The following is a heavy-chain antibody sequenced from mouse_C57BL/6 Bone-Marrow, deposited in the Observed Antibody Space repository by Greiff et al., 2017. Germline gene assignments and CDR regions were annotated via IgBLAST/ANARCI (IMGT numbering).Heavy chain of an antibody. CDR2: ISDGGSYT. V-gene: IGHV5-4*01. Sequence: EVKLVDSGGGLVKPGGSLKLSCAASGFTFSSYAMSWVRQTPEKRLEWVATISDGGSYTYYPDNVKGRFTISRDNAKNNLYLQMSHLKSEDTAMYYCARDLYGNSWYFDVWGTGTTVTVSS. CDR3: ARDLYGNSWYFDV. D-gene: IGHD2-1*01. CDR1: GFTFSSYA. J-gene: IGHJ1*03.